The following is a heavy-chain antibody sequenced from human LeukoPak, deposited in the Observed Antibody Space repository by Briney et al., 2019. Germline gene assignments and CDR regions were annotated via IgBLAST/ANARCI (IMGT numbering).Heavy chain of an antibody. Sequence: ASVKVSCKASGYTFTSYYIHWVRQAPGQGLEWVGFINSSGGSTSYVQKFQGRVTMTRDTSTSTVYMELSGLRSEDTAVYYCTRGFARGAFDLWGQGTMVTVSS. CDR2: INSSGGST. V-gene: IGHV1-46*01. D-gene: IGHD3-10*01. CDR3: TRGFARGAFDL. J-gene: IGHJ3*01. CDR1: GYTFTSYY.